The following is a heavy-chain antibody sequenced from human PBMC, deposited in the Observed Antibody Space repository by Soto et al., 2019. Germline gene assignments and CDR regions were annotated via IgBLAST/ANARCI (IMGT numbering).Heavy chain of an antibody. V-gene: IGHV5-51*01. J-gene: IGHJ6*02. CDR1: GDRLSSYW. D-gene: IGHD3-16*01. CDR3: ARQGSNGAYYYYGLDV. CDR2: IYPGDSDT. Sequence: RGESLQTPWRGAGDRLSSYWTGSVRQMPRQRLEWVGIIYPGDSDTRYSPSFEGQVTISADKSNSPAYLQWSSLRASDTAMYYCARQGSNGAYYYYGLDVWGQGSTVAV.